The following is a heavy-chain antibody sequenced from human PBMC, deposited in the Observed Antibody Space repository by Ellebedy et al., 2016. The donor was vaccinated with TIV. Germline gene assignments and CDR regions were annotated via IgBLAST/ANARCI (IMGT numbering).Heavy chain of an antibody. CDR2: ISGSGATT. Sequence: GESLKISCGVSGFTFSSYAMSWVRQAPGKGLEWVSSISGSGATTDYADSVKGRFTISREKSKNTVYLQMNSLRAEDTAVYYCAKDFGYRTAGGAYFDYWGQGTLVTVSS. J-gene: IGHJ4*02. D-gene: IGHD3-16*02. CDR1: GFTFSSYA. CDR3: AKDFGYRTAGGAYFDY. V-gene: IGHV3-23*01.